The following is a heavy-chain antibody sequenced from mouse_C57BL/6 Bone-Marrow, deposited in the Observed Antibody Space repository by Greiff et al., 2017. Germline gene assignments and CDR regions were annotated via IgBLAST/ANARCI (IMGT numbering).Heavy chain of an antibody. V-gene: IGHV6-3*01. Sequence: EVKVEESGGGLVQPGGSMKLSCVASGFPFINYWMTWVRQSPEKGLEWVAQIRLKSDNYATHYAASVKGRFTISRDDSKSSVYLQMNNLRAEDTGIYYCTGLLRKDDWGQGTTLPVSS. CDR1: GFPFINYW. CDR2: IRLKSDNYAT. J-gene: IGHJ2*01. D-gene: IGHD1-1*01. CDR3: TGLLRKDD.